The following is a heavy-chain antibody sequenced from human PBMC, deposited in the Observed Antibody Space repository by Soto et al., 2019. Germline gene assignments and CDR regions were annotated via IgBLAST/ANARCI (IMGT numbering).Heavy chain of an antibody. CDR1: GGSISSGGYY. V-gene: IGHV4-31*03. CDR2: IYYSGST. D-gene: IGHD3-22*01. CDR3: ASSRPITMIVV. Sequence: SETLSLTCTVSGGSISSGGYYWSWIRQHPGKGLEWIGYIYYSGSTYYNPSLKSRVTIPVDTSKNQFSLKLSSVTAADTAVYYCASSRPITMIVVWGQGTLVTVSS. J-gene: IGHJ4*02.